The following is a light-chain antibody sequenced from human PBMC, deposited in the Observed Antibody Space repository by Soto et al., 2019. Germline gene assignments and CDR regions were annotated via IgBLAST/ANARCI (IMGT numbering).Light chain of an antibody. V-gene: IGKV3-20*01. CDR2: GES. CDR1: QSVSNNY. Sequence: EIVLTQSPGTLSLSPGERATLSCRASQSVSNNYLAWYQQKPGQAPSLLIYGESNRATGIPDRFSGSGSGTDFTLTISRLEPEDFAVYYCQQYGSSGTFGQGNKVEIK. CDR3: QQYGSSGT. J-gene: IGKJ1*01.